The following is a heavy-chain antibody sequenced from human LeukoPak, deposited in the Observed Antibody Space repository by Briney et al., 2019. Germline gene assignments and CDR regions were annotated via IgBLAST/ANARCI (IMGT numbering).Heavy chain of an antibody. J-gene: IGHJ6*03. CDR1: GFTFSSYA. CDR2: ISYDGSNK. D-gene: IGHD3-10*01. Sequence: SGGSLRLSCAASGFTFSSYAMHWVRQAPGKGLEWVAVISYDGSNKYYADSVKGRFTISRDNSKNTLYLQMNSLRAEDTAVYYCARDELLWFGELSTGYYYYYMDVWGKGTTVTVSS. V-gene: IGHV3-30-3*01. CDR3: ARDELLWFGELSTGYYYYYMDV.